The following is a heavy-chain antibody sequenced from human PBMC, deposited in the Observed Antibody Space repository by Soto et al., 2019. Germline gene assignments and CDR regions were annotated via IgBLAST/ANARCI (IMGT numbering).Heavy chain of an antibody. D-gene: IGHD5-18*01. J-gene: IGHJ2*01. CDR2: ISYDGSNK. V-gene: IGHV3-30-3*01. CDR3: ARDPLWGTAMVLWYFDL. Sequence: QVQLVESGRGVVQPGRSLRLSCAASGFTFNSYAMHWVRQAPGKGLEWVAIISYDGSNKYYADSVKGRFTISRDNSKNTLYLQMNSLRAEDTAVYYCARDPLWGTAMVLWYFDLWGRGTLVTVSS. CDR1: GFTFNSYA.